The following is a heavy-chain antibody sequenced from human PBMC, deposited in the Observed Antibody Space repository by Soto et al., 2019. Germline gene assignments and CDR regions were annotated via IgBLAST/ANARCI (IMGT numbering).Heavy chain of an antibody. CDR2: FIPMFNRP. Sequence: QVQLVQSGAEVKKAGSSVKVSCKASGGTFSIYAISWVRQAPGQGLEWMGGFIPMFNRPHSARKFQGRVTITADESTSTAYMDLSSLRSEDTAVYYCARGQFHHVSNYYYALDVWGQGTTVTVSS. J-gene: IGHJ6*02. CDR1: GGTFSIYA. CDR3: ARGQFHHVSNYYYALDV. V-gene: IGHV1-69*01.